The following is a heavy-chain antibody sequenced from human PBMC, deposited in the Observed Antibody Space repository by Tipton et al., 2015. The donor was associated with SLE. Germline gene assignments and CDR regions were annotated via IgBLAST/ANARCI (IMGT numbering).Heavy chain of an antibody. V-gene: IGHV4-59*11. CDR1: GGPISSHY. D-gene: IGHD3-10*01. J-gene: IGHJ4*02. Sequence: TLSLTCTVSGGPISSHYWSWIRQPPGKGLEWIGYIYYSGSTNYNPSLKSRVTISVDTSKNQFSLKLSSVTAADTALYYCARDRYYGSGSYFDSWGQGTLVTVSS. CDR2: IYYSGST. CDR3: ARDRYYGSGSYFDS.